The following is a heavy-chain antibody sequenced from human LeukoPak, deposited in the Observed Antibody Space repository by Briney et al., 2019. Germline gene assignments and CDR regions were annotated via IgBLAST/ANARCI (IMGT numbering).Heavy chain of an antibody. CDR2: IRSKAYGGTT. CDR1: GFTFGDYA. CDR3: TRDLEGSDYDFWSGYFNWFDP. D-gene: IGHD3-3*01. J-gene: IGHJ5*02. Sequence: PGGSLRLSCTASGFTFGDYAMSWVRQAPGKGLEWVGFIRSKAYGGTTEYAAPVKGRFTISRDDSKSIAYLQMNSLKTEDPAVYYCTRDLEGSDYDFWSGYFNWFDPWGQGTLVTVSS. V-gene: IGHV3-49*04.